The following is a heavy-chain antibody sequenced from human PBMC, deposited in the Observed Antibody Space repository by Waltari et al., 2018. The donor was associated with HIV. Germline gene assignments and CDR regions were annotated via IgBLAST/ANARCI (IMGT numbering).Heavy chain of an antibody. CDR1: GFTFSNHG. D-gene: IGHD4-17*01. V-gene: IGHV3-33*01. Sequence: QVHLVESGGGVVQPGRSLRLSCAASGFTFSNHGIHWVRQAPGKGLGWGAVIWYDGSKRYYRDSVKGRFTISRDNSKNTLYLQMNSLRVEDTAVYYCVRDDYGTYWGQGTPVTVSS. CDR3: VRDDYGTY. J-gene: IGHJ4*02. CDR2: IWYDGSKR.